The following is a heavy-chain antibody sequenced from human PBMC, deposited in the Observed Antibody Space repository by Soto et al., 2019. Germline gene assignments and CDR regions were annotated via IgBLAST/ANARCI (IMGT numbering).Heavy chain of an antibody. CDR2: IYYSGST. V-gene: IGHV4-31*03. CDR3: TRSIQH. Sequence: PSETLSLTCTVSGASITSGGYYWSWIRQHPGKGLEWIGYIYYSGSTYYNPSLQSRVTISVDTSKNQFSLQLSSVTAADTAVYYCTRSIQHWGQGTLVTSPQ. J-gene: IGHJ1*01. CDR1: GASITSGGYY.